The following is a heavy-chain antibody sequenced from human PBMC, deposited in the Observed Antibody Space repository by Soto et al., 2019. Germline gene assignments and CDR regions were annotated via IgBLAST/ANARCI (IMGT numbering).Heavy chain of an antibody. J-gene: IGHJ4*02. V-gene: IGHV3-33*06. D-gene: IGHD1-26*01. Sequence: GSLRLSCAASGFTFSNYAIHWVRQAPGKGLEWVSVIWSDGSNKYYTDSVKGRFTISRDNSKNTLYLQMNSLRAEDTAVYYCAKEVEAIGTPLFDYWGQGTLVTVSS. CDR3: AKEVEAIGTPLFDY. CDR2: IWSDGSNK. CDR1: GFTFSNYA.